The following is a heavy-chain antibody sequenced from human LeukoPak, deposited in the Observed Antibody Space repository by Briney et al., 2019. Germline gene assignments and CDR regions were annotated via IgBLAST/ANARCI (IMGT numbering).Heavy chain of an antibody. J-gene: IGHJ4*02. CDR1: GFHITSYA. CDR3: AKGIDYSGYYPFDY. Sequence: GSLKLFCSASGFHITSYAMSWVRPALGKGLGWGSAISGSGGYTYYADPVKGRFTISRDNSKNTLYLQMNSLRAEDTAVYYCAKGIDYSGYYPFDYWGQGTLVTVSS. V-gene: IGHV3-23*01. D-gene: IGHD3-22*01. CDR2: ISGSGGYT.